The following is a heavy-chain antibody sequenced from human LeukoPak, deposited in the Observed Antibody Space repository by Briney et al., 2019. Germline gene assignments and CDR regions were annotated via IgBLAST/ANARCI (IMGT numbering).Heavy chain of an antibody. CDR1: GYTFTSYD. V-gene: IGHV1-8*01. J-gene: IGHJ6*02. D-gene: IGHD3-22*01. Sequence: VASVKVSCKASGYTFTSYDINWARQATGQGLEWMGWMNPNSGNTGYAQKFQGRVTMTRNTSISTAYMELSSLRSEDTAVYYCARDFSIVVPKGEYYYYGMDVWGQGTTVTVSS. CDR2: MNPNSGNT. CDR3: ARDFSIVVPKGEYYYYGMDV.